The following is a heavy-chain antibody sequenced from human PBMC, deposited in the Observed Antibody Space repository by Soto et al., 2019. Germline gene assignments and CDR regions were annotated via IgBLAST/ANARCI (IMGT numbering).Heavy chain of an antibody. D-gene: IGHD3-22*01. CDR1: GFSLSTSGMC. V-gene: IGHV2-70*01. Sequence: ESGPTLVNPTQTLTLTRTFSGFSLSTSGMCVSWIRQPPGKALEWLALIDWDDDKYYSTSLKTRLTISKDTSKNQVVPTMTNMDHVDTDTYYCARAYKNYYDSSGYYYFSAFDIWGQGTMVTVSS. J-gene: IGHJ3*02. CDR3: ARAYKNYYDSSGYYYFSAFDI. CDR2: IDWDDDK.